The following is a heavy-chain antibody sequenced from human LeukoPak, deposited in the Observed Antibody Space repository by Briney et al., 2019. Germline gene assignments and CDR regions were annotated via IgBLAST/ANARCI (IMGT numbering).Heavy chain of an antibody. CDR3: ARGGTGIAAAGPAPHFYYYYYYMDV. CDR2: INHSGST. CDR1: GGSFSGYY. D-gene: IGHD6-13*01. J-gene: IGHJ6*03. Sequence: SETLSLTCAVYGGSFSGYYWSWIRQPPGKGLEWIGEINHSGSTNYNPSLKSRVTISVDTSKNQFSLKLSSVTAADTAVYYCARGGTGIAAAGPAPHFYYYYYYMDVWGKGTTVTVSS. V-gene: IGHV4-34*01.